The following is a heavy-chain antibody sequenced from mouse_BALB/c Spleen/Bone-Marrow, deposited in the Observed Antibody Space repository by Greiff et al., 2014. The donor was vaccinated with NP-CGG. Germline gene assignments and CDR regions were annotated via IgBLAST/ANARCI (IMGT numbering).Heavy chain of an antibody. CDR1: GYSFTSYW. V-gene: IGHV1-5*01. D-gene: IGHD2-2*01. CDR3: TNGYDYYAMDY. J-gene: IGHJ4*01. Sequence: VQLKESGTVLARPGASVKMSCQASGYSFTSYWMHWVKQRPGQGLEWIGAIYPGNRDTSYNQKFKGKAKLTAVTSASTAYMELSSLTNEDSAVYYCTNGYDYYAMDYWGQGTSVTVSS. CDR2: IYPGNRDT.